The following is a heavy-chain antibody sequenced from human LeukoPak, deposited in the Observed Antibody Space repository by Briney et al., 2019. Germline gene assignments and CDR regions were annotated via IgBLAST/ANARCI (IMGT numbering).Heavy chain of an antibody. CDR2: IYYSGST. D-gene: IGHD1-1*01. Sequence: PSETLSLTCSVSGGSISSSSYYWGWIRQPPGKGLEWIGSIYYSGSTYYNPSLKSRVIISVDTSKNQFSLKLSSVTAADTAVYYCARYNWNRRGTPFFDYWGQGTLVTVSS. V-gene: IGHV4-39*07. CDR1: GGSISSSSYY. J-gene: IGHJ4*02. CDR3: ARYNWNRRGTPFFDY.